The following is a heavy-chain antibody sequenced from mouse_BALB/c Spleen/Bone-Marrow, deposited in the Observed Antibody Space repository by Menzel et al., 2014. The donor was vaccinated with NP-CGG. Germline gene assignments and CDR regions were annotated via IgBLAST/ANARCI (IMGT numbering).Heavy chain of an antibody. D-gene: IGHD2-10*01. J-gene: IGHJ3*01. CDR2: IYPYNGGT. CDR3: ARGRAYNVNYGFAY. Sequence: VQLKQSGPELVKPGASVKISCKASGYTFTDYNIHWVKQSHGKSLEWIGYIYPYNGGTAYNQKFKSKATLTVDNSSSTAYMELRSLTSEDSAVYYCARGRAYNVNYGFAYWGQGTLVTVSA. CDR1: GYTFTDYN. V-gene: IGHV1S29*02.